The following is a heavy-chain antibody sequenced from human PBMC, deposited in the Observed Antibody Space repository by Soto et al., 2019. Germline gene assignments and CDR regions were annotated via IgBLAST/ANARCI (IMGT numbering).Heavy chain of an antibody. CDR2: IGIAGDT. Sequence: EVQLVESGGGLVQPGGSLRLSCAASGFTFSSYDMHWVRQATGKGLEWVSGIGIAGDTYYPGSVKGRFTISRENAKNSLYLQMNSLRAGDTAVYYCARARVQWRDRGVYYFDYWGQGTLVTVSS. V-gene: IGHV3-13*01. J-gene: IGHJ4*02. CDR1: GFTFSSYD. D-gene: IGHD6-19*01. CDR3: ARARVQWRDRGVYYFDY.